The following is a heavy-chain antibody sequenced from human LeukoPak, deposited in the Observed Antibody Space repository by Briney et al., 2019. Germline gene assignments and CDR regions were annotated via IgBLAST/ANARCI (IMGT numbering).Heavy chain of an antibody. CDR1: GYTFSSYF. CDR3: KLEVGHSGPY. Sequence: GESLKISCKGSGYTFSSYFITWVRQMPGRGLEWMGRIDPADSYTKYSPSFQGHVTISADKSISTAFLQWSSLKASDTAIYYCKLEVGHSGPYWGQGTLVTVSS. J-gene: IGHJ4*02. CDR2: IDPADSYT. D-gene: IGHD3-10*01. V-gene: IGHV5-10-1*01.